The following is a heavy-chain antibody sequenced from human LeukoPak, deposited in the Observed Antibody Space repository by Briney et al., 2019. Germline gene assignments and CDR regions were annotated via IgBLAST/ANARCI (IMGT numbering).Heavy chain of an antibody. Sequence: SETLSLTCTVSGGSISSYYWSWIRQTPGKGLEWIGDIYYSGSTNYNPSLKSRVTISVDTSKNQFSLKLNSVTAADTAIYYCARVTSSWFESWGQGTLVTVSS. CDR2: IYYSGST. D-gene: IGHD2-2*01. V-gene: IGHV4-59*01. J-gene: IGHJ5*01. CDR3: ARVTSSWFES. CDR1: GGSISSYY.